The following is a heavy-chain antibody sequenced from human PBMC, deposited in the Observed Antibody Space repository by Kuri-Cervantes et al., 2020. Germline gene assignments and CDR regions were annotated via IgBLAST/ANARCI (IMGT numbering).Heavy chain of an antibody. V-gene: IGHV3-74*01. CDR3: ARDSLRSGYDY. D-gene: IGHD5-12*01. CDR1: GFTFSSYW. Sequence: GGSLRLSCAASGFTFSSYWMHWVRQAPGKGLVWVSRINSDGSSTTYADSVKGRFTISRDNAKNTPYLQMNSLRAEDTAVYYCARDSLRSGYDYWGQGTLVTVSS. CDR2: INSDGSST. J-gene: IGHJ4*02.